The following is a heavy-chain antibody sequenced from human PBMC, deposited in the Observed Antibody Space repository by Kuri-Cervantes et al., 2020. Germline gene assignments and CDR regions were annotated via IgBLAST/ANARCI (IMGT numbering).Heavy chain of an antibody. CDR1: GGSISSSSYY. CDR3: ARVRSVAVAVFDY. CDR2: IYYSGST. D-gene: IGHD6-19*01. Sequence: SETLSLTCTVSGGSISSSSYYWGWIRQPPGKGLEWIGSIYYSGSTYYNPSLKSRVTTAVDTSKNQFSLKLSSVTAADTAVYYCARVRSVAVAVFDYWGQGTLVTVSS. J-gene: IGHJ4*02. V-gene: IGHV4-39*07.